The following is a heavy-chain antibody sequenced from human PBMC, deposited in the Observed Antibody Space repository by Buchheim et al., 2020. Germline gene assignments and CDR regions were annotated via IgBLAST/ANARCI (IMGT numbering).Heavy chain of an antibody. J-gene: IGHJ6*02. CDR2: INPNSGGP. V-gene: IGHV1-2*02. CDR1: GYTFTGYY. CDR3: ARDGIFGVEGLMDV. Sequence: QVQLVQSGAEVKKPGASVKVSCKASGYTFTGYYMHWVRQAPGQGLEWMGWINPNSGGPNYAQKFQGRVTMTRDPSISTAYLELSRLRSDDTAVYYCARDGIFGVEGLMDVWGQGTT. D-gene: IGHD3-3*01.